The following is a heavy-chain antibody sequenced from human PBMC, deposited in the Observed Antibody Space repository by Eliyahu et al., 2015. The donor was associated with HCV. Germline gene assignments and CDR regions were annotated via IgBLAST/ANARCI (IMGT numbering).Heavy chain of an antibody. D-gene: IGHD1-20*01. CDR2: ITPIFGTA. CDR3: AREYNWNDGDYHYYYGMDV. CDR1: GGTFSRYA. Sequence: EVKKPGSSVKVSCKASGGTFSRYAISWVRQAPGQGLEWMGGITPIFGTANYAQKFQGRVTITADESTSTAYMELSSLRSEDTAVYYCAREYNWNDGDYHYYYGMDVWGQGTTVTVSS. J-gene: IGHJ6*01. V-gene: IGHV1-69*01.